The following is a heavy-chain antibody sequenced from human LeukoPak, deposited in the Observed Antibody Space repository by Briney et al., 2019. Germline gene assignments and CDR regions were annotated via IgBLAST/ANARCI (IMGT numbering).Heavy chain of an antibody. CDR2: MRSKANNYAT. J-gene: IGHJ4*02. V-gene: IGHV3-73*01. CDR3: TKPARGIATAGTTDY. D-gene: IGHD6-13*01. Sequence: PGGSLRLSCAASGFTFSCSAMHWVRQASGKGLEWVGRMRSKANNYATAYAASVKGRFAISRDDSKNTAYLQMNSLKTEDTAVYYSTKPARGIATAGTTDYWGQGTLVTVSS. CDR1: GFTFSCSA.